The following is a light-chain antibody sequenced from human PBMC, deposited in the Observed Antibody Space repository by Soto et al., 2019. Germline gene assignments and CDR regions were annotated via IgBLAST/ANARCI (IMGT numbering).Light chain of an antibody. CDR3: QQYNNWFLVT. J-gene: IGKJ1*01. CDR2: GAS. Sequence: ETVMTQSPATLSVSPGESATLSCRASQSVSSNLAWYQQKPGQAPRLLIYGASTRATGIPARFSGSGSGTEFTLTISSLQSEDFAIYYCQQYNNWFLVTFGQRTKVEIK. CDR1: QSVSSN. V-gene: IGKV3-15*01.